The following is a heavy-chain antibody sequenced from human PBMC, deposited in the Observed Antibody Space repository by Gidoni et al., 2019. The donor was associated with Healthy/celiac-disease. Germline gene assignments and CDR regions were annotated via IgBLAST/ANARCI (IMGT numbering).Heavy chain of an antibody. CDR1: GFTFSSYW. D-gene: IGHD4-17*01. J-gene: IGHJ4*02. V-gene: IGHV3-74*01. CDR2: NNSDGSST. Sequence: EVQLVESGGRLVQSGGSLSLSCAASGFTFSSYWMHWVRQAPGKGMVWVARNNSDGSSTSYADSVKGRFTISRDNAKNTLYLQMNSLRAEDTAVYYCATDYGGNGDYFDYWGQGTLVTVSS. CDR3: ATDYGGNGDYFDY.